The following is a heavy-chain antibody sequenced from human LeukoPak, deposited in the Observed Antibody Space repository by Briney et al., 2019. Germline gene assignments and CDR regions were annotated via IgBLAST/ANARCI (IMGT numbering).Heavy chain of an antibody. J-gene: IGHJ4*02. CDR3: ARRAGYNSGPFDY. CDR1: GDSFTSYW. CDR2: IYAGDSGT. Sequence: GECLKISCKASGDSFTSYWIAWVRQMPGKGLVWMGIIYAGDSGTRYSPSFQGQVTISVDKSITTAYLQWSSLKASDTAMFYCARRAGYNSGPFDYWGQGTLVTVSS. D-gene: IGHD6-19*01. V-gene: IGHV5-51*01.